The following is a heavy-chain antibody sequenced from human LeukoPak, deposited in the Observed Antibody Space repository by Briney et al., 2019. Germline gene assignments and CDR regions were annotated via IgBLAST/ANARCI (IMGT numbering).Heavy chain of an antibody. CDR3: AKEALYCSSTSCSTYYYYYMDV. J-gene: IGHJ6*03. CDR2: ISSSGSTI. CDR1: GFTFSDYY. D-gene: IGHD2-2*01. V-gene: IGHV3-11*01. Sequence: GGSLRLSCAASGFTFSDYYMSWIRQAPGKGLEWVSYISSSGSTIYYADSVKGRFTISRDNSKNTLYLQMNSLRAEDTAVYYCAKEALYCSSTSCSTYYYYYMDVWGKGTTVTISS.